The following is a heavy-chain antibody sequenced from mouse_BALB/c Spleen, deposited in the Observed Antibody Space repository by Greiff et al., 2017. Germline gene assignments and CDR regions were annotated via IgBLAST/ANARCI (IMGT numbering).Heavy chain of an antibody. J-gene: IGHJ4*01. CDR3: ARTTVVARAMDY. CDR2: IWAGGST. D-gene: IGHD1-1*01. CDR1: GFSLTSYG. V-gene: IGHV2-9*02. Sequence: VKLVESGPGLVAPSQSLFITCTVSGFSLTSYGVHWVRQPPGKGLEWLGVIWAGGSTNYNSALMSRLSISKDNSKSQVFLKMNSLQTDDTAMYYCARTTVVARAMDYWGQGTSVTVSS.